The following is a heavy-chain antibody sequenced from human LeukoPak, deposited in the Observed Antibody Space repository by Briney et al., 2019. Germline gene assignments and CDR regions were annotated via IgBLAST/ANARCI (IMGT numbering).Heavy chain of an antibody. Sequence: PGGSLRLSCAVSGLTFSSSWMDWVRQAPGKGLEWVASINPDGNKKYSADSVKGRFTIPRDNAENSLYLQMNSLRVEDTAFYYCARDLAYSRLDYWGQGMLATVSS. CDR1: GLTFSSSW. J-gene: IGHJ4*02. CDR3: ARDLAYSRLDY. CDR2: INPDGNKK. D-gene: IGHD5-18*01. V-gene: IGHV3-7*01.